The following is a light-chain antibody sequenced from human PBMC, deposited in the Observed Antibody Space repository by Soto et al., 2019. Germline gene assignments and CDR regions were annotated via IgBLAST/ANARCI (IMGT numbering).Light chain of an antibody. V-gene: IGLV2-23*01. Sequence: QSALTQPASVSGSPGQSITISCTGTSSDVGNYNFVSWYQQYPGKAPKLMIYEGSKRPSGVSNRFSGSKSGNTASLTISGLQAEDEADYYCCSYASSSTPHVVFGGGTKVTVL. CDR2: EGS. CDR1: SSDVGNYNF. CDR3: CSYASSSTPHVV. J-gene: IGLJ2*01.